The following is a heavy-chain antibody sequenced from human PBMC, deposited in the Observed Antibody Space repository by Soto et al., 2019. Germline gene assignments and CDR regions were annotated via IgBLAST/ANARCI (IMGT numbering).Heavy chain of an antibody. Sequence: PGESLKISCKGSGYSFTNYWIHWVRQMAGKGLEWMGRIDPDDSYTNYSPSFQGHVTISVDKSISTAYLQWSSLQASDTAIYYCARLPPPTYCSGSTCSGYWGQETLVTVSS. CDR3: ARLPPPTYCSGSTCSGY. J-gene: IGHJ4*02. CDR1: GYSFTNYW. CDR2: IDPDDSYT. V-gene: IGHV5-10-1*01. D-gene: IGHD2-15*01.